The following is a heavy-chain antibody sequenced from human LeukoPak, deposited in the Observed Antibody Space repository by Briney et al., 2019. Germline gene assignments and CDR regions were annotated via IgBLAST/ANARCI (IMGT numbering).Heavy chain of an antibody. CDR3: AREGRLLGAFDV. Sequence: GRYLRLSCAASGFTFSTYWMNWVRQAPGKGVEWVADIKPDGSHVSYVDSVKGRFSSSRDNAQNSLYLQVSSLRAEDTAIYYCAREGRLLGAFDVWGQGTMVTVSS. CDR1: GFTFSTYW. CDR2: IKPDGSHV. J-gene: IGHJ3*01. V-gene: IGHV3-7*01.